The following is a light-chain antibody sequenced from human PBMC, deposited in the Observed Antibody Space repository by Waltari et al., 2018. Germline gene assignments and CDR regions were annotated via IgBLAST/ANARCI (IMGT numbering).Light chain of an antibody. V-gene: IGLV2-14*01. CDR3: CSHSSSSTLVL. CDR2: EVN. J-gene: IGLJ3*02. CDR1: TTYVGAYNF. Sequence: QSALTQPASVSGSPGQSITLSCTGTTTYVGAYNFVSWYQQHPGEVPKLLLYEVNNRPSGVSDRFSGSRSGNTASLTISGLLAEDEADYYCCSHSSSSTLVLFGGGTKVTVL.